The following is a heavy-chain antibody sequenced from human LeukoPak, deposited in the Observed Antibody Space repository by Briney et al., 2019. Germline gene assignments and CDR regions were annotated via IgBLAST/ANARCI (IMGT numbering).Heavy chain of an antibody. CDR1: GGSISSGSYY. V-gene: IGHV4-61*01. Sequence: SETLSLTCTVSGGSISSGSYYWSWIRQPPGKGLEWIGYIYYSGSTNYNPSLKSRVTISVDTSKNQFSLKLSSVTAADTAVYYCARLDYDSSGYYDYWGQGTLVTVSS. CDR3: ARLDYDSSGYYDY. CDR2: IYYSGST. D-gene: IGHD3-22*01. J-gene: IGHJ4*02.